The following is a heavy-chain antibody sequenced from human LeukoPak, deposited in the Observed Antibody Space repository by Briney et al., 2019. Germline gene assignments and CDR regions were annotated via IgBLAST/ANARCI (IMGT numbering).Heavy chain of an antibody. V-gene: IGHV4-39*07. D-gene: IGHD1-1*01. J-gene: IGHJ4*02. Sequence: SETLSLTCTVSGGSISSSSYYWGWIRQPPGKGLEWIGSIYYSGSTYYNPSLKSRVTISVDTSKNQFSLKLSSVTAADTAVYYCARVFGSNDGFDYWGQGTLVTVSS. CDR3: ARVFGSNDGFDY. CDR2: IYYSGST. CDR1: GGSISSSSYY.